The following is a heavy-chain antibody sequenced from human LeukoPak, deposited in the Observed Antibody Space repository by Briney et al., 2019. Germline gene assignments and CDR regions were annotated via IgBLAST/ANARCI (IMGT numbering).Heavy chain of an antibody. V-gene: IGHV2-70*12. CDR1: GFSFISSEVG. CDR3: ARIRGSYSDY. CDR2: IDWDDDK. D-gene: IGHD3-16*01. J-gene: IGHJ4*02. Sequence: KESGPTLVKPTQTLTLTCTFSGFSFISSEVGVGWIRQPPGKALEWLALIDWDDDKYYSTSLKTRLTISKDTSKNQVVLTLTNVDPVDTATYYCARIRGSYSDYWSQGTLVTVSS.